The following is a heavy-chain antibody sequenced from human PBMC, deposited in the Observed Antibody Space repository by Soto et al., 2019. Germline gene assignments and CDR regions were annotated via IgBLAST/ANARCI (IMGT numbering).Heavy chain of an antibody. CDR1: GFAFSSYA. D-gene: IGHD6-19*01. CDR3: AKRYSSDWPPRAFDH. V-gene: IGHV3-23*01. CDR2: ISASGTGT. J-gene: IGHJ4*02. Sequence: GGSLRLSCAASGFAFSSYAMTWVRLTPEKGLEWVSSISASGTGTYYADSVKGRFTVSRDNSKNTLSLQMNSLRAEDTAIYYCAKRYSSDWPPRAFDHWGQGTLVTVSS.